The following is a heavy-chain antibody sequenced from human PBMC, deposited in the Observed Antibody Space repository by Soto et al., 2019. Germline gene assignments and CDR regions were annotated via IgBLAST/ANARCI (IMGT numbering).Heavy chain of an antibody. J-gene: IGHJ3*02. V-gene: IGHV3-15*07. Sequence: SVSNAWMNWVRQAPGKGLEWVGRIKSKTDGGRTDYAAPVKGRFTISRDDSKNTLYLQMNSLKTEDTAVYYCTTEVGATLHHDAFDIWGQGTMVTVSS. CDR2: IKSKTDGGRT. CDR3: TTEVGATLHHDAFDI. D-gene: IGHD1-26*01. CDR1: SVSNAW.